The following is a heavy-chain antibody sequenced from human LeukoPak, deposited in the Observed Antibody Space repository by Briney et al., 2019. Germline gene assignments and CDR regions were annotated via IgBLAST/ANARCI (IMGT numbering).Heavy chain of an antibody. CDR3: ARERGYCSSTSCYTSDAFDI. V-gene: IGHV1-69*05. J-gene: IGHJ3*02. D-gene: IGHD2-2*02. Sequence: VASVKVSCKASGGTFSSYAISWVRQAPGQGLEWMGGIIPIFGTANYAQKFQGRVTMTRDTSISTAFMELSRLKSDDTAVYYCARERGYCSSTSCYTSDAFDIWGQGTLVTVSS. CDR2: IIPIFGTA. CDR1: GGTFSSYA.